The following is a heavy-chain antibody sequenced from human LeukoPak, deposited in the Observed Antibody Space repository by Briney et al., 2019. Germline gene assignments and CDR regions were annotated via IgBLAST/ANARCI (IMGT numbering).Heavy chain of an antibody. Sequence: GGSLRLSCAASGFTVSSNYMSWVRQAPGKGLEWVSVLYDNGSTYYADSVKGRFTISRDNSKNTLYPQMNSLRAEDTAVYYCARGDRGYFDYWGQGTLVTVSS. CDR3: ARGDRGYFDY. D-gene: IGHD1-26*01. CDR2: LYDNGST. J-gene: IGHJ4*02. V-gene: IGHV3-53*01. CDR1: GFTVSSNY.